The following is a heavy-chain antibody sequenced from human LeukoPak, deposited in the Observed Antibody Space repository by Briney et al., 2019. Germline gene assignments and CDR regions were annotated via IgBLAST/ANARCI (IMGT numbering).Heavy chain of an antibody. CDR3: ARDHIAVAGNAAFDI. CDR1: GYTFTSYG. V-gene: IGHV1-18*01. D-gene: IGHD6-19*01. J-gene: IGHJ3*02. Sequence: ASVTISCKASGYTFTSYGISWVRQAPGQGLEWMGGISAYNGNTNYAQKLQGRVTMTTDTSTSTAYMELRSLRSDDTAVYYCARDHIAVAGNAAFDIWGQGTMVTVSS. CDR2: ISAYNGNT.